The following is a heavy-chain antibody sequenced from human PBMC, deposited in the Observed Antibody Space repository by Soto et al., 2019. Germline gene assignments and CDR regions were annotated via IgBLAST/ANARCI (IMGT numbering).Heavy chain of an antibody. CDR1: GFSLSTSGVG. CDR2: IYWDDDK. Sequence: QITLKESGPALVKPTQPLTLTCTFSGFSLSTSGVGVGWIRQPPGKALEWLALIYWDDDKRYSPSLKSRLTLTKDTSKNQGVLTMTDIDPVDTATYFCAHSVQQLVIKGFYWLDPWGQGTLVTVSS. J-gene: IGHJ5*02. CDR3: AHSVQQLVIKGFYWLDP. V-gene: IGHV2-5*02. D-gene: IGHD6-13*01.